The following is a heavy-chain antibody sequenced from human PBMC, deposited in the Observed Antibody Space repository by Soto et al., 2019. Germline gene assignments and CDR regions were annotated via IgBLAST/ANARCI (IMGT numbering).Heavy chain of an antibody. CDR1: GGTFSSYA. D-gene: IGHD3-10*01. CDR3: ARDEYYYGSGSYNKYYYYYGMDV. CDR2: IIPIFGTA. J-gene: IGHJ6*02. V-gene: IGHV1-69*12. Sequence: QVQLVQSGAEVKKPGSSVKVSCKASGGTFSSYAISWVRQAPGQGLEWMGGIIPIFGTANYAQKFQGRVTITADESTSTAYMELSSLRSEDTAVYYCARDEYYYGSGSYNKYYYYYGMDVWGQGTTVTVSS.